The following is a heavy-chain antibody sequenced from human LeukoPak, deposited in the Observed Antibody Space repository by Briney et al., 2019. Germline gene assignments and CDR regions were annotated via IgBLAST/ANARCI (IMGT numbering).Heavy chain of an antibody. J-gene: IGHJ4*02. Sequence: SETLSLTCAVSGYSITSDYSWGWIRQPPGKGLEWIGYIYYRGSTNYNPSLKSRVTISVDTSKNQFSLKLASVTAADTAVYYCARGYTSSSEPFDYWGQGTLVTVSS. CDR3: ARGYTSSSEPFDY. CDR1: GYSITSDYS. CDR2: IYYRGST. D-gene: IGHD6-6*01. V-gene: IGHV4-59*01.